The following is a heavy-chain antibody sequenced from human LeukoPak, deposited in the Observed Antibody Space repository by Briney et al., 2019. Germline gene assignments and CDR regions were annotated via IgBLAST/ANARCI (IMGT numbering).Heavy chain of an antibody. CDR1: GYTFTSYG. Sequence: ASVTVSCTASGYTFTSYGISWVRQPPGQGLEWMGWINASNGNTNYAQKLQGRVTMTTDTSTSTAYMELRSLRSDDTAVYYCARVSRGVAAADYRGEGTLVTLSP. V-gene: IGHV1-18*01. J-gene: IGHJ4*02. CDR3: ARVSRGVAAADY. D-gene: IGHD6-13*01. CDR2: INASNGNT.